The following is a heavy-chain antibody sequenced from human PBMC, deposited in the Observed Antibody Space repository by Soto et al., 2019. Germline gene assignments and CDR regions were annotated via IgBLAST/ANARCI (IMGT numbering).Heavy chain of an antibody. J-gene: IGHJ4*02. V-gene: IGHV3-7*05. CDR3: ASDLYSVTSDY. CDR1: GFTFSSYW. CDR2: IDQDGSTT. Sequence: EVQLVESGGGLVQPVGSLTLSCAASGFTFSSYWMNWVRQAPGKGLEWVANIDQDGSTTDYVGSVKGRFTISRDNAKKSLYLQMNSLRAEDTALYYCASDLYSVTSDYWGQGTLVTVSS. D-gene: IGHD1-26*01.